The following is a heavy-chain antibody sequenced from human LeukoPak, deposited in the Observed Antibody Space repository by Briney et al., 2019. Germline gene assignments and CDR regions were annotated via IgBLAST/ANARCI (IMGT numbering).Heavy chain of an antibody. CDR3: ATSIYGDYVPRFDY. Sequence: SETLSLTCTVSGGSISSSSYYWGWIRQPPGKGLEWIGSIYYSGSTYYNPSLKSRVTISVDTSKNQFSLKLSSVTAADTAVYHCATSIYGDYVPRFDYWGQGTLVTVSS. V-gene: IGHV4-39*01. D-gene: IGHD4-17*01. CDR2: IYYSGST. CDR1: GGSISSSSYY. J-gene: IGHJ4*02.